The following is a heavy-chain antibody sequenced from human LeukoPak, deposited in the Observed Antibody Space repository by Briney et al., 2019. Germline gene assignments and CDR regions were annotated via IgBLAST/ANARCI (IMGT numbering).Heavy chain of an antibody. CDR2: INHSGST. D-gene: IGHD3-10*01. CDR3: ARGRGSGSYYARLYYYYGMDV. Sequence: SETLSLTCAVYGGSFSGYHWSWIRQPPGKGLEWIGEINHSGSTNYNPSLKSRVTISVDTSKNQFSLKLSSVTAADTAVYYCARGRGSGSYYARLYYYYGMDVWGKGTTVTVSS. V-gene: IGHV4-34*01. J-gene: IGHJ6*04. CDR1: GGSFSGYH.